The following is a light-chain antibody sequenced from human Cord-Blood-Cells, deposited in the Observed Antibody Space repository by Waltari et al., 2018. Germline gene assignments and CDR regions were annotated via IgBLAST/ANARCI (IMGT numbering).Light chain of an antibody. CDR2: WAS. V-gene: IGKV4-1*01. Sequence: DIVMTQSPDSLAVSLGERATINCKSSQSVLYSSNNKNYLAWYQQKPGQPPKLLIYWASTRESWFPDRFSGSGSGTDFTLTICSLQAEDVAVYYCQQYYSTPPTFGGGTKVEIK. CDR3: QQYYSTPPT. CDR1: QSVLYSSNNKNY. J-gene: IGKJ4*01.